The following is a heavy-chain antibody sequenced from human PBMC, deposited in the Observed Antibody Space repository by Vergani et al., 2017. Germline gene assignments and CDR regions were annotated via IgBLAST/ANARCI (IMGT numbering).Heavy chain of an antibody. J-gene: IGHJ6*02. Sequence: QVQLVESGGGVVQPGRSLRLSCAASGFTFSSYAMHWVRQAPGKGLEWVAVISYDGSNKYYADSVKGRFTISRDNSKSTLYLQMNSLTTEDTAVYYCAQHSVHYYAMDVWGQGTTVTVSS. CDR2: ISYDGSNK. CDR1: GFTFSSYA. V-gene: IGHV3-30-3*01. CDR3: AQHSVHYYAMDV.